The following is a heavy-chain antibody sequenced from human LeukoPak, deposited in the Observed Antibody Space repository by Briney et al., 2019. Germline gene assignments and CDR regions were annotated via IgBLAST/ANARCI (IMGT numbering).Heavy chain of an antibody. CDR3: AKDRARYVQYFDY. J-gene: IGHJ4*02. Sequence: AGGSLRLSCAASGFTFSTYAVNWVRQAPGKGLEWVSTISGSGGSTYYADSVKGRFTISRDNSKNTLYLQMNSLRAEDTAVYYCAKDRARYVQYFDYWGQGTLVTVSS. D-gene: IGHD3-16*01. CDR1: GFTFSTYA. V-gene: IGHV3-23*01. CDR2: ISGSGGST.